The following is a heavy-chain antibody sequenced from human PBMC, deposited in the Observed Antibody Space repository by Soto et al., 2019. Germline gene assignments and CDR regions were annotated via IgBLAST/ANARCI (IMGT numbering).Heavy chain of an antibody. J-gene: IGHJ4*02. CDR1: GVTFSSYA. CDR2: IIPIFGTA. D-gene: IGHD5-12*01. CDR3: ARAGEMATAGSTTSPYRFDY. V-gene: IGHV1-69*13. Sequence: SVKVSCKASGVTFSSYAISWVRQAPGQGLEWMGGIIPIFGTANYAQKFQGRVTITADESTSTAYMELSSLRSEDTAVYYCARAGEMATAGSTTSPYRFDYWGQGTLVTVSS.